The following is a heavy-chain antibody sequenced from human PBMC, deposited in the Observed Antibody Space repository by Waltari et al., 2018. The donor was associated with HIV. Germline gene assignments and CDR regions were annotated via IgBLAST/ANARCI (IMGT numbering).Heavy chain of an antibody. CDR2: SDGGRTGT. CDR1: GFTFSSYA. J-gene: IGHJ4*02. D-gene: IGHD3-10*01. Sequence: EVHLVESGGGLVQPGVSLRLSCAASGFTFSSYAMTWVSQAPGKGFEWVSMSDGGRTGTNYTDSLKGRFTISRDNSKNNLYLHMNSLRAEDPAVYYCAKPQGTRELLWFGEFSWGQGTLVTVSS. V-gene: IGHV3-23*03. CDR3: AKPQGTRELLWFGEFS.